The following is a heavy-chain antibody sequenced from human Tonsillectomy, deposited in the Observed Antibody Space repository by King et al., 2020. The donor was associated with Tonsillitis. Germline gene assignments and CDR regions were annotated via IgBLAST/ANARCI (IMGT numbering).Heavy chain of an antibody. CDR1: GGSFSGYY. V-gene: IGHV4-34*01. Sequence: VQLQKWGAGLLKPSETLSLTCAVYGGSFSGYYWSWVRQPPGKGLEWIGEINHSGSTNYNPSLKSRVTISVDTSKNQFSLKLSSVTAADTAVYYCARVDIVVVPAALSYFDLWGRGTLVTVSS. D-gene: IGHD2-2*01. J-gene: IGHJ2*01. CDR3: ARVDIVVVPAALSYFDL. CDR2: INHSGST.